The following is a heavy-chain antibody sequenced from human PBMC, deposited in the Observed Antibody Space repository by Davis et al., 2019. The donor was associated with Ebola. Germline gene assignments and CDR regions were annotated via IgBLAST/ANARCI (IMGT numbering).Heavy chain of an antibody. CDR1: GLSSSSYS. Sequence: PGGSLRLSCAASGLSSSSYSMNCVRQAPGKGLEWVSSISSSSSYIYYADSVKGRFTISRDHAKNSLYLQMNSLRAEDTAVYYCARDWDTAMVTEFDYWDQGTLVTVSS. V-gene: IGHV3-21*01. CDR3: ARDWDTAMVTEFDY. CDR2: ISSSSSYI. D-gene: IGHD5-18*01. J-gene: IGHJ4*02.